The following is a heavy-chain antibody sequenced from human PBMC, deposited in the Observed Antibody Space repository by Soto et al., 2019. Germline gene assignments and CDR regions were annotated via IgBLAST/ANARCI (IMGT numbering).Heavy chain of an antibody. Sequence: GVSLRLSCAASGFTFSSYAMHWVRQAPGKGLEWVAVISYDGSNKYYADSVKGRFTISGDNSKNTLYLQMNSLRAEDTAVYYCARSRPILTGYYIGPLDYWGQGTLVTVSS. J-gene: IGHJ4*02. CDR3: ARSRPILTGYYIGPLDY. V-gene: IGHV3-30-3*01. CDR1: GFTFSSYA. CDR2: ISYDGSNK. D-gene: IGHD3-9*01.